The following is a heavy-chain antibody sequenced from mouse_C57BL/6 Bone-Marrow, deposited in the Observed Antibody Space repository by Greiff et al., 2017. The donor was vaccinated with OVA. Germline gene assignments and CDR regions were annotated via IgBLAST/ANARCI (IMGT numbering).Heavy chain of an antibody. CDR2: IDPSDSET. V-gene: IGHV1-52*01. CDR3: ARGSNSHYHFDY. Sequence: VQLQQPGAELVRPGSSVKLSCKASGYTFTSYWMHWVKQRPIQGLEWIGNIDPSDSETHYTQKFKDKATLTVDKSSSTAYLQLSSLTSEDSAVYYCARGSNSHYHFDYWGQGTTLTVSS. CDR1: GYTFTSYW. J-gene: IGHJ2*01. D-gene: IGHD2-5*01.